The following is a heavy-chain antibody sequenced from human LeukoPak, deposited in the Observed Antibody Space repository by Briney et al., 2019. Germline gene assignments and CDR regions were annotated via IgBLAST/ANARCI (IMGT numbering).Heavy chain of an antibody. CDR1: GGSISSGSYY. J-gene: IGHJ4*02. CDR3: AGGADSSGYYYDLDY. Sequence: SQTLSLTCTVSGGSISSGSYYWSWIRQPAGKGLEWIGRIYTSGSTNYNPSLKSRVTISVDTSKNQFSLKLSSVTAADTAVYYCAGGADSSGYYYDLDYWGQGTLVTVSS. D-gene: IGHD3-22*01. V-gene: IGHV4-61*02. CDR2: IYTSGST.